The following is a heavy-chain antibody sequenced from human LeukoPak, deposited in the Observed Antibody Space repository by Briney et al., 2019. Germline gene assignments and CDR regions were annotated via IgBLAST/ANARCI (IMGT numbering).Heavy chain of an antibody. D-gene: IGHD3-10*01. V-gene: IGHV3-30*03. CDR1: GFTFNNYG. CDR3: ARKWFGEYSLDY. J-gene: IGHJ4*02. Sequence: HPGGSLRLSCAASGFTFNNYGMHWVRQAPGKGLEWVAVISYDGRNKHYPDSVKGRFTISRDISTDTLWLQMDSLRTEDTAVYYCARKWFGEYSLDYWGQGTLVTVSS. CDR2: ISYDGRNK.